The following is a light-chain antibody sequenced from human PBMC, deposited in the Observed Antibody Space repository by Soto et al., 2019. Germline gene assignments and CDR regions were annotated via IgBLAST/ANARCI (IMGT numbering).Light chain of an antibody. J-gene: IGLJ1*01. Sequence: QSALTQPASVSGSPGQSITISCTGTSSDVGGYNYVSWYQQHPGKVPKLMIYEVSNRPSGVSNRFSGSKSGNTAFLIISGLQAEDEADYYCSSYTSSSTLYVFGTGTKLTVL. CDR2: EVS. CDR3: SSYTSSSTLYV. CDR1: SSDVGGYNY. V-gene: IGLV2-14*01.